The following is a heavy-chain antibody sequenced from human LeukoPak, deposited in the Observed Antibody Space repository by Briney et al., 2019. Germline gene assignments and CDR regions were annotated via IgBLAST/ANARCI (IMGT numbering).Heavy chain of an antibody. Sequence: SVKVSCKASGGTFISYAISWVRQAPGQRLEWMGGIIPIFGTANYAQKFQGRVTITADESTSTAYMELSSLRSEDTAVYYCARLDEYSSSSRYYGMDVWGQGTTVTVSS. CDR3: ARLDEYSSSSRYYGMDV. D-gene: IGHD6-6*01. J-gene: IGHJ6*02. V-gene: IGHV1-69*01. CDR2: IIPIFGTA. CDR1: GGTFISYA.